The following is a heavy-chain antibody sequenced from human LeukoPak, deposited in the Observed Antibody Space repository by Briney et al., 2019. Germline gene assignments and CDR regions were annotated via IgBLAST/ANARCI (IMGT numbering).Heavy chain of an antibody. J-gene: IGHJ5*02. CDR3: ARVRGDYGDVCFDP. CDR1: GGSISSSSYY. CDR2: IYYSGST. Sequence: SETLSLTCTVSGGSISSSSYYWGWLRQPPGTGLEWIGSIYYSGSTYYNPSRKSRVTMSVDTSTNQFSLKLSSVTAADTAVYYCARVRGDYGDVCFDPWGQGTLVTVSS. V-gene: IGHV4-39*07. D-gene: IGHD4-17*01.